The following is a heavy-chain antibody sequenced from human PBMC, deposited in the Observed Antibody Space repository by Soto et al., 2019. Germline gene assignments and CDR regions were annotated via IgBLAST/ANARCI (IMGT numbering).Heavy chain of an antibody. CDR2: IKSKTDGGTT. Sequence: EVQLVESGGGLVKPGGSLRLSCAASGFTFSNAWMSWVRQAPGKGLEWVGRIKSKTDGGTTDYAAPVKGRFTISRDDSKNTLYLQMNSLKTEDTAVYYCTTDAWNSYYYYYTDVWGKGTTVTVSS. CDR1: GFTFSNAW. CDR3: TTDAWNSYYYYYTDV. J-gene: IGHJ6*03. V-gene: IGHV3-15*01. D-gene: IGHD1-7*01.